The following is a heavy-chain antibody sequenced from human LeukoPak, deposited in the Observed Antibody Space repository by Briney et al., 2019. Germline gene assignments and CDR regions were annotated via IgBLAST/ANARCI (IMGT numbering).Heavy chain of an antibody. CDR2: MSGSGGST. J-gene: IGHJ5*02. V-gene: IGHV3-23*01. CDR3: AKDRFVLLWFGHPGRVNWFDP. D-gene: IGHD3-10*01. Sequence: GGSLRLSCAASGFTFSSYAMSWLRQAPGKGRECVSAMSGSGGSTYYSDSVKGRFTISRDNSKNTLYLQMHSLRAEDTAVYYCAKDRFVLLWFGHPGRVNWFDPWGQGTLVTVSS. CDR1: GFTFSSYA.